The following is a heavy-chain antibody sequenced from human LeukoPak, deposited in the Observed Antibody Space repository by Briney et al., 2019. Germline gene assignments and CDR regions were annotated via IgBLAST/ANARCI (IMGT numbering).Heavy chain of an antibody. Sequence: GCSLRLSCAASGFTFSNFAMTWVRQAPGKGLAWVSSIFGSSSTYYADSLKGRFTISRDNAKNSLYLQMNTLSAEDTAVYYCARIGAGSSRDYWGQGTLVTVSS. CDR3: ARIGAGSSRDY. D-gene: IGHD6-13*01. V-gene: IGHV3-21*01. CDR2: IFGSSST. J-gene: IGHJ4*02. CDR1: GFTFSNFA.